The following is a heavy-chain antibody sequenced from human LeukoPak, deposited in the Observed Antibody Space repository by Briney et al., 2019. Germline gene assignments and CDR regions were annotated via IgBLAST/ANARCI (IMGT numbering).Heavy chain of an antibody. V-gene: IGHV3-30-3*01. D-gene: IGHD3-22*01. J-gene: IGHJ4*02. Sequence: SCKASGYTFTGYYMHWVRQAPGKGLEWVAVISYDGSNKYYADSVKGRFTISRDNSKNTLYLQMNSLRAEDTAVYYCARDAYYDSSGYCSAWGQGTLVTVSS. CDR1: GYTFTGYY. CDR2: ISYDGSNK. CDR3: ARDAYYDSSGYCSA.